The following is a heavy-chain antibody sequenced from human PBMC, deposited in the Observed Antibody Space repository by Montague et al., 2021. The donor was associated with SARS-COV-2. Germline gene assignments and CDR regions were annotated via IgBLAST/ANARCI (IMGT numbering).Heavy chain of an antibody. J-gene: IGHJ4*02. CDR3: ARGSRQWLVHPPHLYYFDY. Sequence: SETLSLTCAVSGGSISGYYYDWNCIRQPPGLELDWIGNTYDSTNYNQPLKSPVNLSADMHTDQIPLNLSSVTAADTAVYYCARGSRQWLVHPPHLYYFDYWGQGALVTV. CDR1: GGSISGYYYD. CDR2: TYDST. D-gene: IGHD6-19*01. V-gene: IGHV4-39*06.